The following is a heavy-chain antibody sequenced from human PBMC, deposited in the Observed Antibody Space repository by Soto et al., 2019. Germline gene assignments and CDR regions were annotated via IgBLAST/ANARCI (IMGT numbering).Heavy chain of an antibody. CDR1: GGTFSNHA. V-gene: IGHV1-69*13. Sequence: SVEVSCEASGGTFSNHAMSWVRQAPGQGLEGVGGIIPMFPTADYAQRFQGRVTITADDSTTTVYMELSGLRSEDTAMYYCARDDATYCGGDCYRYFYYGMDVWGQGSTVTVSS. CDR2: IIPMFPTA. CDR3: ARDDATYCGGDCYRYFYYGMDV. D-gene: IGHD2-21*02. J-gene: IGHJ6*02.